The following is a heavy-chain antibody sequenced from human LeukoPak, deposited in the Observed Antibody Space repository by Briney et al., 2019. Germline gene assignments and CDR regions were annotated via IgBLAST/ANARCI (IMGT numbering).Heavy chain of an antibody. CDR2: IYSGGST. CDR1: LVTPRSNY. CDR3: ARWSGKKPYYHYYNLDV. Sequence: PGGSLRLSCVASLVTPRSNYIGCVRQAPGKGLEWVSLIYSGGSTYFVDSVKGRFTVSRDISRTTLSLQMNNLRATDTAVYYCARWSGKKPYYHYYNLDVWGKGTTVTVSS. D-gene: IGHD3-3*01. V-gene: IGHV3-53*01. J-gene: IGHJ6*03.